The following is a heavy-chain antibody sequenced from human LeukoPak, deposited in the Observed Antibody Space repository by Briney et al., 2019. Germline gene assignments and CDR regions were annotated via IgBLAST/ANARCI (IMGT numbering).Heavy chain of an antibody. Sequence: GGSLRLSCAASGYPFSSYAMSWVRQAPGKGLEWVSAISGSDGSTYYADSVKGRFTVSRDISKNTRYLQMNSLRAEDTAVYYCAKDGVGATSGLYYFDYWGQGALVTVSS. V-gene: IGHV3-23*01. CDR1: GYPFSSYA. J-gene: IGHJ4*02. D-gene: IGHD1-26*01. CDR2: ISGSDGST. CDR3: AKDGVGATSGLYYFDY.